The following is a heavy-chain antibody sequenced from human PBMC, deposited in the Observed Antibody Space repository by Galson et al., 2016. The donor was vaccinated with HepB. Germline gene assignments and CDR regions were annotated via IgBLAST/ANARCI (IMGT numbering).Heavy chain of an antibody. J-gene: IGHJ3*02. CDR3: AGSYSGRKGASDI. CDR1: FTSFA. CDR2: ISGSGGNT. V-gene: IGHV3-23*01. Sequence: FTSFAMNWFRQAPGKGLEWVSGISGSGGNTYFADSVKGRFTISRDNSKNTVDLQMNSLRAEDTAVYYCAGSYSGRKGASDIWGQGTMVTVSS. D-gene: IGHD1-26*01.